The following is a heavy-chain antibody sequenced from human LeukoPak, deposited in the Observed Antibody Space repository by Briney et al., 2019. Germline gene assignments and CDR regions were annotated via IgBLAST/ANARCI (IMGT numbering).Heavy chain of an antibody. V-gene: IGHV3-9*01. D-gene: IGHD5-18*01. Sequence: GRSLGLSCAASGFTFDDYAMHWVRQAPGKGLEWVSGISWNSGSIGYADSVKGRFTISRDNSKNTLYLQMNSLRADDTAVYYCAKDSRGYSYIFDYWGQGSLVTVSS. CDR1: GFTFDDYA. CDR2: ISWNSGSI. J-gene: IGHJ4*02. CDR3: AKDSRGYSYIFDY.